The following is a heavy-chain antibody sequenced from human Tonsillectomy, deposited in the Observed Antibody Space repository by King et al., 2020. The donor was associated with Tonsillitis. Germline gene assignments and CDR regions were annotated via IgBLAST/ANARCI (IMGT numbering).Heavy chain of an antibody. J-gene: IGHJ4*02. V-gene: IGHV1-58*01. CDR1: GFTFTSSA. CDR2: IVVSTGNT. D-gene: IGHD3-22*01. CDR3: AADPAYYYDNTAYNFGY. Sequence: QPVESGPEVKKPGTSVKVPCKASGFTFTSSAVQWVRQARGQRLEWIGWIVVSTGNTNYAQKFQERVTITRDMSTSTAYMELSSLRSEDTAVYYCAADPAYYYDNTAYNFGYWGQGTLVTVSS.